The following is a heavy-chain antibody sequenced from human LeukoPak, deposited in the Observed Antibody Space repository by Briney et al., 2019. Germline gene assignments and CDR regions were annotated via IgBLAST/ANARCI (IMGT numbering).Heavy chain of an antibody. V-gene: IGHV5-10-1*01. CDR1: GYSFTSYW. CDR2: IDPSDSYI. J-gene: IGHJ3*02. Sequence: HRESLKISCKGSGYSFTSYWICWVRQMPGKGLEWVGRIDPSDSYITYSPSFQGHVTISTDKSISTAYLQWSSLKASDTAMYYCASLFRDDAFDIWGQGTMVTVSS. CDR3: ASLFRDDAFDI.